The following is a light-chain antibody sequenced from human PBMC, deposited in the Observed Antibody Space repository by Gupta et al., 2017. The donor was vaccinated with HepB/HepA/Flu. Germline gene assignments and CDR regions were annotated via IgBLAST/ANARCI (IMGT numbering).Light chain of an antibody. V-gene: IGKV3-11*01. CDR1: QSVSSY. CDR2: DAS. Sequence: DIVFTQPPATLSLSPGDRATLACRASQSVSSYLAWYQQKPGQAPRLLIYDASNRATGIPARFSGRGSGTDFTLTISSLEPEDFAVYYCQQRSSSAITFGQGTRLEIK. CDR3: QQRSSSAIT. J-gene: IGKJ5*01.